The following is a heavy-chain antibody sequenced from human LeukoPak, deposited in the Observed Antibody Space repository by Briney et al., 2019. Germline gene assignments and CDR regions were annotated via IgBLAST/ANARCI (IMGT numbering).Heavy chain of an antibody. CDR2: IIHIFGTA. D-gene: IGHD3-3*01. CDR3: ARGATIFGSMDV. Sequence: SVKVSCKASGGTFSSYAISWVRQAPGQGLEWMGGIIHIFGTANYAQKFQGRVTITTDESTSTAYMELSSLRSEDTAVYYCARGATIFGSMDVWGKGTTVTVSS. CDR1: GGTFSSYA. V-gene: IGHV1-69*05. J-gene: IGHJ6*03.